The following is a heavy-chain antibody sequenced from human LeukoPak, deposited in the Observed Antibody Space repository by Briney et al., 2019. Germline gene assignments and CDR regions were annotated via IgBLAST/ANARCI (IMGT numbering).Heavy chain of an antibody. Sequence: GGSLRLSCAASGFTFSYYVMSWVRQAPRKGLEWVSGISASGGSRYYADSVKGRFTISRDNSKNTVYLQMNSLRVEDTAIYYCAQDRGATVTTFVNWGQGTLVTVSS. CDR1: GFTFSYYV. V-gene: IGHV3-23*01. CDR3: AQDRGATVTTFVN. J-gene: IGHJ4*02. D-gene: IGHD4-17*01. CDR2: ISASGGSR.